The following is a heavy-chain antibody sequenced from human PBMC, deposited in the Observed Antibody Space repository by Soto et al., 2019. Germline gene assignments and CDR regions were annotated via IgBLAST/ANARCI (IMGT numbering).Heavy chain of an antibody. CDR1: GFTFSNYA. Sequence: QVQLVESGGGVVQPGGSLRLSCAAFGFTFSNYAMFWVRQSPGEGLGWVALISYDGRDESYVDSVKGRFSISRDNSKDTLYLQMDSLRAQDTAVYYCARRTAAAYYMDVWGKGTTVTVSS. CDR3: ARRTAAAYYMDV. D-gene: IGHD6-13*01. V-gene: IGHV3-30*03. J-gene: IGHJ6*03. CDR2: ISYDGRDE.